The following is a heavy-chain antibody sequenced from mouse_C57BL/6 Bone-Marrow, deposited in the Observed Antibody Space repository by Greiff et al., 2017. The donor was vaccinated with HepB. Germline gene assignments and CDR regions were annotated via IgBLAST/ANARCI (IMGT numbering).Heavy chain of an antibody. V-gene: IGHV1-81*01. Sequence: VQLQESGAELARPGASVKLSCKASGYTFTSYGISWVKQRTGQGLEWIGEIYPRSGNTYYNEKFKGKATLTADKSSSTAYMELRSLTSEDSAVYFCDRDTDYYGSFAYWGQGTLVTVSA. CDR1: GYTFTSYG. CDR3: DRDTDYYGSFAY. J-gene: IGHJ3*01. CDR2: IYPRSGNT. D-gene: IGHD1-1*01.